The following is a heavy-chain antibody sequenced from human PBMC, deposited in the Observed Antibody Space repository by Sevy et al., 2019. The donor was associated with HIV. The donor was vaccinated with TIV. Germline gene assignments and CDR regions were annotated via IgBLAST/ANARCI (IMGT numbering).Heavy chain of an antibody. Sequence: GGSLRLSCAGSGFTFSSYWMSWVRQAPGKGLEWVANIKQDGSEKYYVDSVKGRFTISRDNAKNSLYLQMNSLRAEDTAVYYCARDSHGSGSYYNVLVFDYWGQGTLVTVSS. V-gene: IGHV3-7*03. CDR1: GFTFSSYW. D-gene: IGHD3-10*01. J-gene: IGHJ4*02. CDR3: ARDSHGSGSYYNVLVFDY. CDR2: IKQDGSEK.